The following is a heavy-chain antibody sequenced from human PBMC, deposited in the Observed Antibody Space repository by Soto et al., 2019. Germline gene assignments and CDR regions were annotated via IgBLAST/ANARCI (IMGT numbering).Heavy chain of an antibody. Sequence: GGSLRLSCAASGFTFSSYAMSWVRQAPGKGLEWVSAISGSGGSTYYADSVKGRFTISRDNSKNTLYLQMNSLRAEDTAVYYCAKDKYGDYSRPHHYWYFDLWGRGTLVTVSS. D-gene: IGHD4-17*01. CDR3: AKDKYGDYSRPHHYWYFDL. V-gene: IGHV3-23*01. CDR1: GFTFSSYA. J-gene: IGHJ2*01. CDR2: ISGSGGST.